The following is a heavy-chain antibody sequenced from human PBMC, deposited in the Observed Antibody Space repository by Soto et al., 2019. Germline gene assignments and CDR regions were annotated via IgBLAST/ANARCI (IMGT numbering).Heavy chain of an antibody. CDR1: GDSISSDH. Sequence: QLRLQESGPGLVKPSETLSLTCTVSGDSISSDHWGWIRQPPGKGLEWIGSIYDSGSTDYNPSLKSRVTISVDTSRMHLSLKLISVTATDTAVYYCARQSYDSSDYFDYWGQGTLVTVSS. D-gene: IGHD3-22*01. CDR3: ARQSYDSSDYFDY. CDR2: IYDSGST. V-gene: IGHV4-39*01. J-gene: IGHJ4*02.